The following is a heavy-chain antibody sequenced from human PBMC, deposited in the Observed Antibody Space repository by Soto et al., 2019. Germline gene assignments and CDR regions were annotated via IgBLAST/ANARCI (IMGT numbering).Heavy chain of an antibody. CDR3: ARDPSVVVVAATPYYYYGMDV. V-gene: IGHV3-7*01. Sequence: PGGSLSLSCAASGFTFSSYWMSWVRQAPGKGLEWVANIKQDGSEKYYVDSVKGRFTISRDNAKNSLYLQMNSLRAEDTAVYYCARDPSVVVVAATPYYYYGMDVWGQGTTVTVSS. J-gene: IGHJ6*02. CDR2: IKQDGSEK. CDR1: GFTFSSYW. D-gene: IGHD2-15*01.